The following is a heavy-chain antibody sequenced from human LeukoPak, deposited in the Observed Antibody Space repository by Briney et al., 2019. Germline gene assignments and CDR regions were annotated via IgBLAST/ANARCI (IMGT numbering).Heavy chain of an antibody. CDR1: GFTFSNYG. CDR2: ISYDGSNK. Sequence: GRSLRLSCAASGFTFSNYGIHWVRQAPGKGLGWVAVISYDGSNKYYADSVKGRCTISRDKSKNTVYLQMNSLRAEDTAVYYCARGRAYRDGTDVWGQGTTVTVSS. D-gene: IGHD1-26*01. V-gene: IGHV3-30*03. CDR3: ARGRAYRDGTDV. J-gene: IGHJ6*02.